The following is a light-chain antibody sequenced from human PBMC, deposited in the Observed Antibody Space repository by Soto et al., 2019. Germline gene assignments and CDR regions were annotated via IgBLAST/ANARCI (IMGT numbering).Light chain of an antibody. Sequence: EIVMTQSPATLSVSPGERATLSCRASQSVSSNLAWYQQKPGQAPRLLIYGASTRATGIPARFSSSGSGTEFPLTISSLQSEDVAVYYCQQYNNWYTFGQGTKLEIK. V-gene: IGKV3-15*01. CDR1: QSVSSN. CDR2: GAS. CDR3: QQYNNWYT. J-gene: IGKJ2*01.